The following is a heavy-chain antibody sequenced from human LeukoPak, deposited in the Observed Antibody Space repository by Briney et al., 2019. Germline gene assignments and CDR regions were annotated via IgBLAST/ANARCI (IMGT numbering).Heavy chain of an antibody. J-gene: IGHJ6*02. CDR1: GGTFSSYA. Sequence: SVKVSCKASGGTFSSYAISWVRQAPGQGLEWMGGIIPIFGTANYAQKFQGRVTITADESTSTAYMELSSLRSEDTAVYYCARDKGYYDSSGPTADYGMDVWGQGTTVTVSS. CDR3: ARDKGYYDSSGPTADYGMDV. CDR2: IIPIFGTA. V-gene: IGHV1-69*13. D-gene: IGHD3-22*01.